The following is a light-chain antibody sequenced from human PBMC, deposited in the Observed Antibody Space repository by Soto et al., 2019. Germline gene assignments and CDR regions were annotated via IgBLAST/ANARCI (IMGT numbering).Light chain of an antibody. V-gene: IGKV3-20*01. J-gene: IGKJ1*01. Sequence: EIVLTQSPATLSLSPGEGATLSCRASQNVGGYLAWYQQKPGQAPRLLIYGASNRATGIPDRFSGSGSGTDFTLTISRLEPEDFAVYYCQQYGSSGTFGQGTKVDIK. CDR3: QQYGSSGT. CDR2: GAS. CDR1: QNVGGY.